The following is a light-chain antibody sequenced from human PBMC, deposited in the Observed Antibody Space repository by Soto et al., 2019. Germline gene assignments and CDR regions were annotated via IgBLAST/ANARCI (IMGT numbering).Light chain of an antibody. CDR3: QRSYSTVP. J-gene: IGKJ2*01. V-gene: IGKV1-39*01. Sequence: DIQMTQSPSSLSASVGDRVTITCRASQSISSYLNWYQQKPGKAHKLLIYAASSLQSGVPSRFNGGGSGTEFTITISSLQAEDFAAYYGQRSYSTVPFGQGSQLEIK. CDR1: QSISSY. CDR2: AAS.